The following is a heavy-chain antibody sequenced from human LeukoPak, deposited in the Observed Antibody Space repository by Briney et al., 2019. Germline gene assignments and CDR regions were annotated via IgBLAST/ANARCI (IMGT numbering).Heavy chain of an antibody. D-gene: IGHD2-2*01. Sequence: GGSLRLSCAASGFTFDDYAMHWVRQAPGKGLEWVAVISYDGSNKYYADSVKGRFTISRDNSKNTLYLQMNSLRAEDTAVYYCARDPGIVVVLSFDYWGQGTLVTVSS. CDR1: GFTFDDYA. CDR3: ARDPGIVVVLSFDY. V-gene: IGHV3-30-3*01. J-gene: IGHJ4*02. CDR2: ISYDGSNK.